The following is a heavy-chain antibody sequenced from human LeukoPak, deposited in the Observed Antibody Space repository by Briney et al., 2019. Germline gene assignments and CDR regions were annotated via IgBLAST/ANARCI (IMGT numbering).Heavy chain of an antibody. J-gene: IGHJ3*02. V-gene: IGHV3-30*03. CDR3: AREQWLGDAFDI. CDR2: ISYDGSNK. D-gene: IGHD6-19*01. CDR1: RFTFSSYG. Sequence: GRSLRLSCAASRFTFSSYGMHWVRQAPGKGLEWVAVISYDGSNKYYADSVKGRFTISRDNSKNTLYLQMNSLRAEDTAIYYCAREQWLGDAFDIWGQGTMVTVSS.